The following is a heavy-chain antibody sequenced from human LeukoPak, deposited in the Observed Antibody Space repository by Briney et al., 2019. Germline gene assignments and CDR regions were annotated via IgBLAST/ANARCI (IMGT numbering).Heavy chain of an antibody. CDR1: GFTFSTYA. CDR3: AKYSSSWYEGPFDY. J-gene: IGHJ4*02. CDR2: ISGSGGST. Sequence: PGGSLRLSCAASGFTFSTYAMSWVRQAPGKGLEWVSAISGSGGSTYYADSVKGRFTISRDNSKNTLYLQMNSLRAEDTAVYYCAKYSSSWYEGPFDYWGQGTLVTVSS. D-gene: IGHD6-13*01. V-gene: IGHV3-23*01.